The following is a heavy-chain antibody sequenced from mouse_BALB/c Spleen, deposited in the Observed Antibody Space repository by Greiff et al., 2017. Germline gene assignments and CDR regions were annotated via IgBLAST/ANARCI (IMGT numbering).Heavy chain of an antibody. D-gene: IGHD1-1*01. CDR2: IWGDGST. V-gene: IGHV2-6-7*01. CDR3: ARGYYYGSSYERYYAMDY. CDR1: GFSLTGYG. J-gene: IGHJ4*01. Sequence: VQLQQSGPGLVAPSQSLSITCTVSGFSLTGYGVNWVRQPPGKGLEWLGMIWGDGSTDYNSALKSRLSISKDNSKSQVFLKMNSLQTDDTARYYCARGYYYGSSYERYYAMDYWGQGTSVTVSS.